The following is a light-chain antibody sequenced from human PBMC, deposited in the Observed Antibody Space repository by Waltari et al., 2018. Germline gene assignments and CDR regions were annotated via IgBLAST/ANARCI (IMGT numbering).Light chain of an antibody. Sequence: QSALTLPASVSGSPGQSITISCTRTSSDVGGYNYVSWYQQHPGKPPKLLIHDVSYRPSGLSNRFSGSKSGNTASLTISGLQAEDEADYYCSSYTSSSSVVFGGGTKVTVL. CDR3: SSYTSSSSVV. CDR1: SSDVGGYNY. J-gene: IGLJ2*01. CDR2: DVS. V-gene: IGLV2-14*01.